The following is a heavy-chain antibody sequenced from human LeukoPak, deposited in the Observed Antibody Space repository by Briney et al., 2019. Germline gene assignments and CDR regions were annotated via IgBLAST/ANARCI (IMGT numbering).Heavy chain of an antibody. J-gene: IGHJ4*02. D-gene: IGHD2-2*02. Sequence: SETLSLTCTVSGGSIRSRSYYWGWIRQPPGKGLEWIGSISFDGSTYYKPSLKSPVTISVDTSTNQFSLKLTSVTDSDTAVYYCARHGKVVPTAIGYWGQGTLVPVSS. CDR1: GGSIRSRSYY. V-gene: IGHV4-39*01. CDR2: ISFDGST. CDR3: ARHGKVVPTAIGY.